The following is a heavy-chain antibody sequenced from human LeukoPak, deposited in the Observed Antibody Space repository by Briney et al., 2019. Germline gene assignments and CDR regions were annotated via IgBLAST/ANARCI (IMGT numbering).Heavy chain of an antibody. D-gene: IGHD2-21*02. CDR1: GFTLSTFA. J-gene: IGHJ4*02. CDR3: TTQGAVVVTAISPAFDY. CDR2: IKSKTDGGTT. V-gene: IGHV3-15*01. Sequence: GGSLRLSCAASGFTLSTFAMIWVRQAPGKGLEWVGRIKSKTDGGTTDYAAPVKGRFTISRDDSKNTLYLQMNSLKTEDTAVYYCTTQGAVVVTAISPAFDYWGQGTLVTVSS.